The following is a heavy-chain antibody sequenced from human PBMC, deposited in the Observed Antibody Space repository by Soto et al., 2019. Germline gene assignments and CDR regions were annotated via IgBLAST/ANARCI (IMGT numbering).Heavy chain of an antibody. CDR1: GFTFSDYY. Sequence: QVQLVESGGGLVKPGGSLRLSCAASGFTFSDYYMSWIRQAPGKGLEWVSYISSSSSYTNYADSVKGRFTISRDNAKNSPYLHMNSLRAEETAVYYWAGHRRGVIPLSWFDPWGQGTLVTVS. CDR2: ISSSSSYT. V-gene: IGHV3-11*05. D-gene: IGHD3-10*01. J-gene: IGHJ5*02. CDR3: AGHRRGVIPLSWFDP.